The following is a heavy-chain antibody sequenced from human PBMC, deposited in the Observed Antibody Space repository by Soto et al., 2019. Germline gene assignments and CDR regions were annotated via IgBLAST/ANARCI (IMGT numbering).Heavy chain of an antibody. V-gene: IGHV3-30*03. D-gene: IGHD6-13*01. CDR2: ISYDGSNK. Sequence: QVQLVESGGGVVQPGRSLRLSCAASGFTFSSYGMHWVRQAPGKGLEWVAVISYDGSNKYYADSVKGRFTISRDNSKNTLYLQMNSLRAEDTAVYYCAMEIAAAGSYYYYGMDVW. J-gene: IGHJ6*01. CDR1: GFTFSSYG. CDR3: AMEIAAAGSYYYYGMDV.